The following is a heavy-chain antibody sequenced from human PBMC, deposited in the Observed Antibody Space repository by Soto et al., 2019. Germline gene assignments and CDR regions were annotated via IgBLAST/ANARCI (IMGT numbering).Heavy chain of an antibody. CDR2: IYQSGAT. CDR3: ARHIAVSGTRGFDF. Sequence: QVQLQESGPGLMKPSGTLSLTCAVSGGSISTNWWSWVRQPPGEGLVWIGDIYQSGATNYTPSLKNRVTMYVDKSKNHLSLNLNSVTDADPAVYYCARHIAVSGTRGFDFWGHGTLVTVSS. J-gene: IGHJ4*01. V-gene: IGHV4-4*02. D-gene: IGHD6-19*01. CDR1: GGSISTNW.